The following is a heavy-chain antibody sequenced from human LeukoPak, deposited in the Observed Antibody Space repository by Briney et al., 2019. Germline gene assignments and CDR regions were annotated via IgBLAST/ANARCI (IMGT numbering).Heavy chain of an antibody. D-gene: IGHD3-10*01. J-gene: IGHJ4*02. Sequence: PSETLSLTCTVSGGSISSSSYYWGWIRQPPGKGLEWIGSIYYSGSTYYNPSLKSRVTISVDTSKNQFSLKLSSVTAADTAVYYCARRVNLWFGIFDYWGQGTLVTVSS. CDR2: IYYSGST. CDR3: ARRVNLWFGIFDY. V-gene: IGHV4-39*01. CDR1: GGSISSSSYY.